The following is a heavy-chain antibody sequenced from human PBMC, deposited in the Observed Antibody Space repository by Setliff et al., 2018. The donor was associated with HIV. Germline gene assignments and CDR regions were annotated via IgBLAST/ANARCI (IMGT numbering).Heavy chain of an antibody. CDR1: GDTFTTYA. CDR2: INAGNGDT. J-gene: IGHJ6*02. Sequence: ASVKVSCKASGDTFTTYALHWVRQAPGQRLEWMGWINAGNGDTKSSQKFQGRVTITRDTSASTAYMELSSLRSEDTGVYYCARGDYGSGSYYPYYFYYGMGVWGQGTTVTVSS. V-gene: IGHV1-3*01. D-gene: IGHD3-10*01. CDR3: ARGDYGSGSYYPYYFYYGMGV.